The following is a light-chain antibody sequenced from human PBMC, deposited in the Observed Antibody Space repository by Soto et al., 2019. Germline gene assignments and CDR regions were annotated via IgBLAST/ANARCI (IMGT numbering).Light chain of an antibody. Sequence: EIVMTQSPATLSVSPGERATLSCRASQSVSNVAWYQQKPGQAPRLLIYGASTRATGIPARFSGSGSGTEFTLTISSLQSEDFAVYHCQQYNNWPTFGLGTKVEIK. CDR1: QSVSN. CDR2: GAS. J-gene: IGKJ4*01. V-gene: IGKV3-15*01. CDR3: QQYNNWPT.